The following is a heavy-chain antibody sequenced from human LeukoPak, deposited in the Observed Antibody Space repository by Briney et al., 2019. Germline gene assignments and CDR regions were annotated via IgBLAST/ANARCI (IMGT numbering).Heavy chain of an antibody. CDR2: IYTSGNT. J-gene: IGHJ3*01. V-gene: IGHV4-4*07. D-gene: IGHD6-19*01. Sequence: PSETLSLTCTVSGGSTSTYYWSWIRQPAGKGLEWIGRIYTSGNTDYNPSLKSRVTMSVDTSKNQFSLKLSSVTAADTAVYYCARLAGTDAFDVWGQGTMVTVSS. CDR1: GGSTSTYY. CDR3: ARLAGTDAFDV.